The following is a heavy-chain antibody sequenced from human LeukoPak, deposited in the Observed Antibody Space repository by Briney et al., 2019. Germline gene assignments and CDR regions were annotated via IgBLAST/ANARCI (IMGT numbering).Heavy chain of an antibody. Sequence: ASVKVSCKASGYTFTAYYMHWVRQAPGQGLEWLGYINPGNTYTTYAQKFQGRVTMTRDTSISTAYMELSRLRSDDTAVYYCARDNLPLADGYIWGIGYWGQGTLVTVSS. CDR2: INPGNTYT. D-gene: IGHD3-16*01. CDR1: GYTFTAYY. CDR3: ARDNLPLADGYIWGIGY. J-gene: IGHJ4*02. V-gene: IGHV1-2*02.